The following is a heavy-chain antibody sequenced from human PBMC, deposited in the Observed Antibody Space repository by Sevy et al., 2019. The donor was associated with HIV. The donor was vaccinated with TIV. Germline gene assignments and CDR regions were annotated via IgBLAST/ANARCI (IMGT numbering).Heavy chain of an antibody. Sequence: SGPTLVNPTQTLTLTCTFSGFSLSTSGMGVGWIRQPPGKALEWLAVLYWDDDKRYSPSLKSRLTITKDTSKNQVVLTMTNMDPVDTGTYYCAHGLYGDYANWFDPWGQGTLVTVSS. D-gene: IGHD4-17*01. J-gene: IGHJ5*02. V-gene: IGHV2-5*02. CDR3: AHGLYGDYANWFDP. CDR2: LYWDDDK. CDR1: GFSLSTSGMG.